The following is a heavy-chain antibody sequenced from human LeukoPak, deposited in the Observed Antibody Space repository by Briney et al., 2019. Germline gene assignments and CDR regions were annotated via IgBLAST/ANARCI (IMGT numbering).Heavy chain of an antibody. J-gene: IGHJ4*02. V-gene: IGHV4-59*12. D-gene: IGHD5-12*01. CDR1: GGSISSYY. CDR2: IYYSGST. CDR3: ARGQGGYDYNFDY. Sequence: PSETLSLTCTVSGGSISSYYWSWIRQPPGKGLEWIGYIYYSGSTNHNPSLKSRVTISVDTSKNQFSLKLSSVTAADTAVYYCARGQGGYDYNFDYWGQGTLVTVSS.